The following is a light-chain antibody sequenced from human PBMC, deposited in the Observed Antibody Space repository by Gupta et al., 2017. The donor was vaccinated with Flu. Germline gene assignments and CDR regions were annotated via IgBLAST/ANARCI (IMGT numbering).Light chain of an antibody. J-gene: IGLJ3*02. V-gene: IGLV1-47*01. CDR3: AAWDGSLSAWV. CDR2: RIN. Sequence: HSVLTQPPSASGPPEPRVTISCSGSSSNIGGDDIYWYQQFPGTAPRLLIYRINQRPSWVPDRFSGSRSGTSASLAISGLRSEDEADYYCAAWDGSLSAWVFGGGTKLTVL. CDR1: SSNIGGDD.